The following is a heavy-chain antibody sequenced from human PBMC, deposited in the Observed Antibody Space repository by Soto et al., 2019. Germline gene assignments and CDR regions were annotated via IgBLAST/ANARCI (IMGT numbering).Heavy chain of an antibody. Sequence: EVQLVESGGGLVQPGGSLRLSCAASGFTVSSNYMSWVRQAPGKGLEWVSVIYSGGSTYYADSVKGRFTISRHNSKNTLYLQMNSLRAEDTGVYYCARDWVYSSGDWGQGTLVTVSS. CDR1: GFTVSSNY. CDR2: IYSGGST. V-gene: IGHV3-53*04. J-gene: IGHJ4*02. CDR3: ARDWVYSSGD. D-gene: IGHD6-19*01.